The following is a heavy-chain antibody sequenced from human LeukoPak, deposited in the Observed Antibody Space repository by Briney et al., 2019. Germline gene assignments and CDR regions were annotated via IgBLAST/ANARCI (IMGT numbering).Heavy chain of an antibody. D-gene: IGHD3-22*01. CDR2: IKEDGSEK. V-gene: IGHV3-7*02. CDR1: GFPLNWPW. CDR3: TRGRLTMT. Sequence: GGSLRPFRAAPGFPLNWPWNSWVRPAPRKGPEWVANIKEDGSEKCYVDSVKGRFSISRDNAKNSLYLQMNSLRVEDTAVYYCTRGRLTMTWGQGTLVTVSS. J-gene: IGHJ5*02.